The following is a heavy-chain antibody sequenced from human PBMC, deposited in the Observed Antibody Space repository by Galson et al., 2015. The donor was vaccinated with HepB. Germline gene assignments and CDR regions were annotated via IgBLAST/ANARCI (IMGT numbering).Heavy chain of an antibody. Sequence: AVKVSCKASGFTFTSSAMQWVRQARGQRLEWIGWIVVGSGNTNYAQKFQERVTITRDMSTSTAYMELSSLRSEDTAVYYCAADNRADLASGYCSSTSCYNYYYMDVWGKGTTVTVSS. J-gene: IGHJ6*03. D-gene: IGHD2-2*02. CDR3: AADNRADLASGYCSSTSCYNYYYMDV. CDR2: IVVGSGNT. CDR1: GFTFTSSA. V-gene: IGHV1-58*02.